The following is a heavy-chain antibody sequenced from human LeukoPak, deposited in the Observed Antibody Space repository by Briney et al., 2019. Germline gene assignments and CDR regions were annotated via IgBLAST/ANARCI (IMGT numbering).Heavy chain of an antibody. J-gene: IGHJ4*02. CDR3: TLLYGSGSYSPRFDY. CDR2: IIPIFGTA. CDR1: GYTFTSYG. Sequence: ASVKVSCKASGYTFTSYGISWVRQAPGQGLEWMGGIIPIFGTANYAQKFQGRVTITADESTSTAYMELSSLRSEDTAVYYCTLLYGSGSYSPRFDYWGQGTLVTVSS. V-gene: IGHV1-69*13. D-gene: IGHD3-10*01.